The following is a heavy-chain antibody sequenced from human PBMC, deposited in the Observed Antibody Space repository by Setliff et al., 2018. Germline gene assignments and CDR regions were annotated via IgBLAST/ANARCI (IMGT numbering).Heavy chain of an antibody. CDR3: ARGRIPRIFGVALNWFDP. CDR2: ISSNGGST. D-gene: IGHD3-3*02. V-gene: IGHV3-64*01. Sequence: AGGSLRLSCAASGFSFSSYAMHWVRQAPGKGLEYVSAISSNGGSTYYANSVKGRFTISRDNSKNTLYLQMGSLRAEDMAVYYCARGRIPRIFGVALNWFDPWGQGTLVTVSS. CDR1: GFSFSSYA. J-gene: IGHJ5*02.